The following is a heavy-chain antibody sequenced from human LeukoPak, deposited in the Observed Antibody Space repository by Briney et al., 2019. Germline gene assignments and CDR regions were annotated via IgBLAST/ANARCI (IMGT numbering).Heavy chain of an antibody. D-gene: IGHD6-13*01. CDR3: ARPGYSSSWYRIPYFDY. CDR2: INHSGST. V-gene: IGHV4-34*01. CDR1: GFTFSSYA. J-gene: IGHJ4*02. Sequence: GSLRLSCAASGFTFSSYAMSWVRQAPGKGLEWIGEINHSGSTNYNPSLKSRVTISVDTSKNQFSLKLSSVTAADTAVYYCARPGYSSSWYRIPYFDYWGQGTLVTVSS.